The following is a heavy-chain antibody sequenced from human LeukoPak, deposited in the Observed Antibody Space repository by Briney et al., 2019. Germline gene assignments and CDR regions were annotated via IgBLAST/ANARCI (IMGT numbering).Heavy chain of an antibody. D-gene: IGHD3-9*01. CDR1: GFTFSSYG. CDR3: AKNCEDDYDILTGAFDY. Sequence: PGRSLRLSCAASGFTFSSYGMHWARQAPGKGLEWVAVISYDGSNKYYADSVKGRFTISRDNSKNTLYLQMNSLRAEDTAEFYCAKNCEDDYDILTGAFDYWGQGTLVTVSS. J-gene: IGHJ4*02. CDR2: ISYDGSNK. V-gene: IGHV3-30*18.